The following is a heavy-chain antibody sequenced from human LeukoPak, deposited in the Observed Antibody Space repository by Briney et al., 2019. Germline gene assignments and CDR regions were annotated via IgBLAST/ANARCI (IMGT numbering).Heavy chain of an antibody. CDR1: GFTFSSYS. CDR3: ARDRPYYYDSSGYYEY. Sequence: GGSLRLSCAASGFTFSSYSMNWVRQAPGKGLEWVSSISSSSSYIYYADSVKGRFTISRDNAKNSLYLQMNSLRAEDTAVYYCARDRPYYYDSSGYYEYWGQGTLVTVSS. V-gene: IGHV3-21*01. J-gene: IGHJ4*02. D-gene: IGHD3-22*01. CDR2: ISSSSSYI.